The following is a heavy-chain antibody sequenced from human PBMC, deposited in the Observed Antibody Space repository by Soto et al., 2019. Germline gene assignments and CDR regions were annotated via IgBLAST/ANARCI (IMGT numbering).Heavy chain of an antibody. CDR1: GFTFSDYY. D-gene: IGHD1-1*01. CDR3: ARDLYNWNDVGWFDP. V-gene: IGHV3-11*01. J-gene: IGHJ5*02. CDR2: ISSSGSTI. Sequence: PGGSLRLSCAASGFTFSDYYMSWIRQAPGKGLEWVSYISSSGSTIYYADSVKGRFTISRDNAKNSLYLQMNSLRAEDTAVYYCARDLYNWNDVGWFDPWDQGTLVTVSS.